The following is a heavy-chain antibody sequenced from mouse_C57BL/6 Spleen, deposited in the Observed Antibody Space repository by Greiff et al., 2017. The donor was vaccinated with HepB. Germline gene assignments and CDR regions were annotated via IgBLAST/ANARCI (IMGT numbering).Heavy chain of an antibody. D-gene: IGHD1-1*01. CDR3: TRSLYYYGSSRFAY. Sequence: QVQLKESGAELVRPGASVTLSCKASGYTFTDYEMHWVKQTPVHGLEWIGAIDPETGGTAYNQKFKGKAILTADKSSSTAYMELRSLTSEDSAVYYCTRSLYYYGSSRFAYWGQGTLVTVSA. CDR1: GYTFTDYE. J-gene: IGHJ3*01. V-gene: IGHV1-15*01. CDR2: IDPETGGT.